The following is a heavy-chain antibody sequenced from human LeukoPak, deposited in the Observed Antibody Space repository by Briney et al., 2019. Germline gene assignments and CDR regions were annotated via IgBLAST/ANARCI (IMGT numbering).Heavy chain of an antibody. Sequence: SETLSLTCTVSGTSITIYHCSWIRQPPGKGLEWIGSYSGSTNYNPSLKSRVTISVDTSKNQFSLKLSSVTAADTAVYYCARHEAWFDPWGQGTLVTVSS. CDR2: YSGST. CDR3: ARHEAWFDP. CDR1: GTSITIYH. J-gene: IGHJ5*02. V-gene: IGHV4-59*08.